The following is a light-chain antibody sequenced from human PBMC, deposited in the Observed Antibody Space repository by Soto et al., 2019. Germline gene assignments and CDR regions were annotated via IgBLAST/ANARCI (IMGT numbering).Light chain of an antibody. CDR1: QSISNR. V-gene: IGKV1-5*01. CDR3: QQYNMYPWT. CDR2: DAS. Sequence: DGVTITGRASQSISNRLAWYQQRPGKAPKYLIYDASTLDSGAPSRFSGRGAGTDCTRSISSLQPDDVATYYCQQYNMYPWTFGQGTKVDIK. J-gene: IGKJ1*01.